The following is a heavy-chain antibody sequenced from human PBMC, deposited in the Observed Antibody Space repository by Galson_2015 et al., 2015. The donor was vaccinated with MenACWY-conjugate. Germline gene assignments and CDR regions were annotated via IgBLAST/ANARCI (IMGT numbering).Heavy chain of an antibody. Sequence: SLRLSCAASGFTFSNYAMSWVRQALGKGLVWVSRINPGGSSTTYADSVKDRFTISRDNAKNTLYLQMNSLRPEDTAVFYCAKSRGASFYFDSWGQGTLVTVSS. J-gene: IGHJ4*02. CDR2: INPGGSST. CDR3: AKSRGASFYFDS. V-gene: IGHV3-74*01. D-gene: IGHD1-26*01. CDR1: GFTFSNYA.